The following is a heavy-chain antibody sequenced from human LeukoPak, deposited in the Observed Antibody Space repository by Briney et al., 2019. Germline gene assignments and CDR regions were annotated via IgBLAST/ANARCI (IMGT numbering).Heavy chain of an antibody. CDR3: ARAWGGRFDY. J-gene: IGHJ4*02. D-gene: IGHD3-16*01. CDR2: IYDSGST. Sequence: ETLSLTCTVSGGSISRYSWSCIRQPPGKGLEWIGYIYDSGSTNYNPSLKSRVTISVDTSKNQFSLKLSSVTAADTAVYYCARAWGGRFDYWGQGTLVTVSS. CDR1: GGSISRYS. V-gene: IGHV4-59*01.